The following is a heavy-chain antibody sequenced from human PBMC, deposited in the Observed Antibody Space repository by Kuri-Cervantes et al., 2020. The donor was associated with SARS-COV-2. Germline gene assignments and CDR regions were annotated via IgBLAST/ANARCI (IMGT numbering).Heavy chain of an antibody. CDR2: ISSSGSTI. CDR1: GFTFSSYK. D-gene: IGHD1-1*01. Sequence: LSLTCAASGFTFSSYKMNWVRQAPGKGLEWVSYISSSGSTIYYADSVKGRFTISRDNAKNSLYLQMNSLRAEDTAVYHCARDRNDGWFDPWGQGTLVTVSS. V-gene: IGHV3-48*03. CDR3: ARDRNDGWFDP. J-gene: IGHJ5*02.